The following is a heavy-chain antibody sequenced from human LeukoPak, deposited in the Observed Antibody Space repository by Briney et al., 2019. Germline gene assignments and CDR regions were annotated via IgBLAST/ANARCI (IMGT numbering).Heavy chain of an antibody. CDR1: GYTFTAYY. CDR2: MNPDSGGT. V-gene: IGHV1-2*02. J-gene: IGHJ4*02. CDR3: TRGPSPGVVGVSYDY. Sequence: ASVKVSCKASGYTFTAYYIHWVRQAPGQGLEWMGWMNPDSGGTNYAQRFQGRVTMTRDTSISTVYMELSGLRSDDTAVYYCTRGPSPGVVGVSYDYWGQGTLVTVSS. D-gene: IGHD2-15*01.